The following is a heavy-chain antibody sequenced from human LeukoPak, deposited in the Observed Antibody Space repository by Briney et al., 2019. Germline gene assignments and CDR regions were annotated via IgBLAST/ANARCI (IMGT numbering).Heavy chain of an antibody. D-gene: IGHD3-9*01. J-gene: IGHJ6*03. CDR2: INPSGGST. CDR1: GYTFTSYY. Sequence: ASVKVSCKASGYTFTSYYMHWVRQAPGQGLEWMGLINPSGGSTSYAQKFQGRVTMTRDTSTSTVYMELSSLRSEDTAVYYCARGTVLRYFDWLSNGGYYYYYMDVWGKGTTVTISS. V-gene: IGHV1-46*01. CDR3: ARGTVLRYFDWLSNGGYYYYYMDV.